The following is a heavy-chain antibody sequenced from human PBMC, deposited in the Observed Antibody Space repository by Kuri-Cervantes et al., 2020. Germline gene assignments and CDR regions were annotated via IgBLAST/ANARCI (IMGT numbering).Heavy chain of an antibody. Sequence: GGSLRLSCAASGFTFRSYDMNWVRQAPGKGLEWISYISDSSTTRYYADSVKGRFTIPRDSAKNSLYLQMSSLRAEDTAVYYCAPGRWFMELGPYYWGQGTLVTVSS. J-gene: IGHJ4*02. V-gene: IGHV3-48*03. D-gene: IGHD2-15*01. CDR2: ISDSSTTR. CDR1: GFTFRSYD. CDR3: APGRWFMELGPYY.